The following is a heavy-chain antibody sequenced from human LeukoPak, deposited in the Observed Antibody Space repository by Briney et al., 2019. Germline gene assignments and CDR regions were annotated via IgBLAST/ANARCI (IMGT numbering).Heavy chain of an antibody. CDR3: ARDKGQWLPTFDY. CDR2: ISGSGTTI. CDR1: GFTFSSYV. Sequence: GGSLRLSCAASGFTFSSYVMHWVRQAPGKGLEWVSYISGSGTTIYYPDSVKGRFTVSRDNSKNTLYLQMNSLRAEDTAVYYCARDKGQWLPTFDYWGQGTLITVSS. J-gene: IGHJ4*02. D-gene: IGHD6-19*01. V-gene: IGHV3-48*01.